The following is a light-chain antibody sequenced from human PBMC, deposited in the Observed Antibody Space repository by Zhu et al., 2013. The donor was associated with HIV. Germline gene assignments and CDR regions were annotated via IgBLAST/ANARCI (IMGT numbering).Light chain of an antibody. J-gene: IGKJ1*01. CDR3: HQYGNSPQT. V-gene: IGKV3-20*01. CDR2: AAS. Sequence: EVVLTQSPGTLSLSPGDRAILSCRATQTINNNHLAWYQQRPGQAPRLLIYAASGRATGIPDRFSGNGSGTDFTLTVSRLEPEDFAVYSCHQYGNSPQTFGQGTKVEIK. CDR1: QTINNNH.